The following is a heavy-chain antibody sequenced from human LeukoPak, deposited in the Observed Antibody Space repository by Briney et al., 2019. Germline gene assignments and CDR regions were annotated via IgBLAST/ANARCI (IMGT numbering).Heavy chain of an antibody. CDR3: ARGRVDVDY. CDR1: GGSITNTNY. J-gene: IGHJ4*02. Sequence: SETLSLTCGVSGGSITNTNYWTWVRQPPGKGLEWIGEVNLQGSTNYNPSLMGRVAISVDTSENHISLQLTSVTAADTAVYYCARGRVDVDYWGQGTLVTVSS. D-gene: IGHD3/OR15-3a*01. V-gene: IGHV4-4*02. CDR2: VNLQGST.